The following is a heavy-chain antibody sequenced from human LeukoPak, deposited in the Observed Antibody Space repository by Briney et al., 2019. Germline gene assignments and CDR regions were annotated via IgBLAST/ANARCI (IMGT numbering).Heavy chain of an antibody. V-gene: IGHV4-59*01. J-gene: IGHJ4*02. D-gene: IGHD5-18*01. CDR3: ARGAAGYSYG. CDR2: IYYSGNT. CDR1: GGSISSYY. Sequence: PETLSLTCTVSGGSISSYYWSWIRQPPGKGLEWIGHIYYSGNTNYNPSLKSRVTISIDTSKNQFSLRLSSVTAADTAVYYCARGAAGYSYGWGQGTLVTVSS.